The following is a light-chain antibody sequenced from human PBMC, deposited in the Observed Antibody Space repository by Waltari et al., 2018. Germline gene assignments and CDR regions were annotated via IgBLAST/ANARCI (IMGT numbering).Light chain of an antibody. Sequence: DVRMTQSPSSLSASVGDRVTIACRASQNIDNHLNWYLQRPGEAPELLIYAASTLQRGVPSTFSGSGSGTDFTLTINSLQPDDFGTYYCQQTFSYPLTFGGGTKVDNK. CDR1: QNIDNH. V-gene: IGKV1-39*01. CDR3: QQTFSYPLT. CDR2: AAS. J-gene: IGKJ4*01.